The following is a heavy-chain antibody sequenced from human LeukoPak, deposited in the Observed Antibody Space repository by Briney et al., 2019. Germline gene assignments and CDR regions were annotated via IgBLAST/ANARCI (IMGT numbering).Heavy chain of an antibody. J-gene: IGHJ4*02. CDR3: AREGGYSSSPNFDY. CDR2: IYYIGST. D-gene: IGHD6-13*01. CDR1: GGSISSYY. V-gene: IGHV4-59*12. Sequence: SETLSLTCSVSGGSISSYYWSWIRQPPGKGLEWIGHIYYIGSTNYNPSLKSRVTISVDTSKNQFSLKLSSVTAADTAVYYCAREGGYSSSPNFDYWGQGTLVTVSS.